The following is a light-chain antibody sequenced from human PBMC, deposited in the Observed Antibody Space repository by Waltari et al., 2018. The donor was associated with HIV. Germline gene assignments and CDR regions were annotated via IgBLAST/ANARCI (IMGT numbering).Light chain of an antibody. J-gene: IGLJ1*01. Sequence: QSALTQSRSVSGSPGQSITTTCTGTSKGVGAYHADSWYQQHPGRAPKLLIYDLNRRPSGVPDRFSGSKSGNTASLSISGLQAEDDADYYCCSSAGRDIFVFGTGTKVTVL. CDR2: DLN. V-gene: IGLV2-11*01. CDR1: SKGVGAYHA. CDR3: CSSAGRDIFV.